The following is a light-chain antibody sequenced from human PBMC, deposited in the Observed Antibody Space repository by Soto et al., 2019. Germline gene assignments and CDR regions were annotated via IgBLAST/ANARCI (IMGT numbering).Light chain of an antibody. CDR3: QQYYSYPPT. J-gene: IGKJ4*01. Sequence: AIRMTHSPSSLSQSTGPRLTISCRASQGISSYLAWYQQKKGKAPKLLIYAASTLQSGVPSRFSGSRCGTDFNLTISCLQSADFATYYCQQYYSYPPTFGGGTKVDIK. CDR1: QGISSY. V-gene: IGKV1-8*01. CDR2: AAS.